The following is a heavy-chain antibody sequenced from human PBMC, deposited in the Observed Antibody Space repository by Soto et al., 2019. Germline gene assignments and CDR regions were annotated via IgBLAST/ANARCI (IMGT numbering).Heavy chain of an antibody. Sequence: EGSQRLCSEDSGFTFSNSAMIWIRQAPGKGLEWVSAISGSGGSAYYADSVKGRFTMSRDNSKNTLYLQMNSLRAEDTAVYYCAKAPRTWVPCDYWGQGTLVTVS. D-gene: IGHD1-1*01. CDR1: GFTFSNSA. CDR2: ISGSGGSA. V-gene: IGHV3-23*01. J-gene: IGHJ4*02. CDR3: AKAPRTWVPCDY.